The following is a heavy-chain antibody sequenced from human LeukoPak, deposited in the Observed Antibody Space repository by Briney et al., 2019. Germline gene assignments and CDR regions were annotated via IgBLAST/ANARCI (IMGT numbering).Heavy chain of an antibody. CDR2: INHSGST. D-gene: IGHD3-3*01. V-gene: IGHV4-34*01. Sequence: SETLSLTCAVYGGSFSGYYWSWIRQPPGKGLEWIGEINHSGSTNYNPSLKSRVTISVDTSKNQFSLKLISVTAADTAVYYCARSPFAPFWNYDFWSGYLDYWGQGTLVTVSS. CDR3: ARSPFAPFWNYDFWSGYLDY. J-gene: IGHJ4*02. CDR1: GGSFSGYY.